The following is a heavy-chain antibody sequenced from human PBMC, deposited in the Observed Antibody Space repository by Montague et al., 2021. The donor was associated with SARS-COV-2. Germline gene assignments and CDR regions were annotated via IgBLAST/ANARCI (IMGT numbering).Heavy chain of an antibody. D-gene: IGHD2-15*01. Sequence: SETLSLTCSVSGGSISTYYWSWIRQPPGKGLEWIGYIYYSGSTNYNPSLKSRVTISIDTSKNQFSLELSSVTAAAMAVYYCAGPGGYCTGGSCYYVYWGQGTLVTVSS. CDR2: IYYSGST. CDR3: AGPGGYCTGGSCYYVY. V-gene: IGHV4-59*01. CDR1: GGSISTYY. J-gene: IGHJ4*02.